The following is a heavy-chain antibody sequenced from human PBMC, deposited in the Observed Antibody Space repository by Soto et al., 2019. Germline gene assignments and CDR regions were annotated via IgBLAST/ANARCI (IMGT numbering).Heavy chain of an antibody. CDR1: GFTFDDYA. CDR3: AKDIEEGGTPYFDY. CDR2: ISWNSGSI. J-gene: IGHJ4*02. V-gene: IGHV3-9*01. D-gene: IGHD3-16*01. Sequence: GGSLSLSCAASGFTFDDYAMHWVRQAPGKGLEWVSGISWNSGSIGYADSVKGRFTISRDNAKNSLYLQMNSLRAEDTALYYCAKDIEEGGTPYFDYWGQGTLVTVSS.